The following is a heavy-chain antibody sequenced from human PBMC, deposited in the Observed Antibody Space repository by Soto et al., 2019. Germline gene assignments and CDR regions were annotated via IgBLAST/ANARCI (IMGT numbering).Heavy chain of an antibody. CDR3: ARLKGSSGYYYAGNPDY. CDR1: GYSFTSYW. J-gene: IGHJ4*02. D-gene: IGHD3-22*01. CDR2: IYPGDSDT. V-gene: IGHV5-51*01. Sequence: GASLKISCKGSGYSFTSYWIGWVRQMPGKGLEWMGIIYPGDSDTRYSPSFQGQVTISADKSISTAYLQWSSLKASDTAMYYCARLKGSSGYYYAGNPDYWGQGTLVTVSS.